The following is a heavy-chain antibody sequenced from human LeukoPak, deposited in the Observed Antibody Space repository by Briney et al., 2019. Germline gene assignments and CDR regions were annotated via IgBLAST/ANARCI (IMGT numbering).Heavy chain of an antibody. D-gene: IGHD3-10*01. V-gene: IGHV4-59*12. CDR2: IYYSGST. CDR3: ARGLIPPRITMVRGVHNWFDP. CDR1: GGSISSYY. Sequence: PSETLSLACTVSGGSISSYYWSWIRQPPGKGLEWIGYIYYSGSTNYNPSLKSRVTKSVDTSKNQFSLKLSSVTAADTAVYYCARGLIPPRITMVRGVHNWFDPWGQGTLVTVSS. J-gene: IGHJ5*02.